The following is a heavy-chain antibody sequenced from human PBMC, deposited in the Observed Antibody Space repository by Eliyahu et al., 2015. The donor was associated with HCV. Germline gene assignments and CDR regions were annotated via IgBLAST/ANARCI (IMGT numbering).Heavy chain of an antibody. CDR3: AGSNIPIVGVNYYFDY. CDR1: GFTFSHYA. Sequence: EVQLLESGGGLVQPGGSLRLSCAASGFTFSHYAMSWVRQAPGKGLEWVSAIXGSGGSVYYVDSVKGRFTISRDNSKNTLYLQMNSLRAEDTAVYYCAGSNIPIVGVNYYFDYWGQGTLVTVSS. CDR2: IXGSGGSV. D-gene: IGHD1-26*01. V-gene: IGHV3-23*01. J-gene: IGHJ4*02.